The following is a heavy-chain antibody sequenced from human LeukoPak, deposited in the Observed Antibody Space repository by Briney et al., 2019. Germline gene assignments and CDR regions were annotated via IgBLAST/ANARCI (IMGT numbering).Heavy chain of an antibody. J-gene: IGHJ4*02. CDR3: AKSRDRLELERREHLFDY. CDR1: GFTFSSYA. V-gene: IGHV3-23*01. CDR2: ISGSGGST. Sequence: GGSLRLSCAASGFTFSSYAMNWVRQAPGKGLEWVSAISGSGGSTYYADSVKGRFTISRDNSKNTLYLQMNSLRAEDTAVYYCAKSRDRLELERREHLFDYWGQGTLVTVSS. D-gene: IGHD1-1*01.